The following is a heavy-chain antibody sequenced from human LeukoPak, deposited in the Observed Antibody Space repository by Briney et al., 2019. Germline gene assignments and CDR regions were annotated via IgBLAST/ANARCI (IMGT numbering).Heavy chain of an antibody. D-gene: IGHD6-19*01. J-gene: IGHJ6*02. CDR2: ISGSGGST. CDR1: GFTFSSYA. Sequence: GGSLRLSCAASGFTFSSYAVSWVRQAPGKGLEWVSAISGSGGSTYYADSVKGRFTISRDNSKDTLYLQMNSLRAEDTAVYYCANLAGTMYYGMDVWGQGTTVTVSS. CDR3: ANLAGTMYYGMDV. V-gene: IGHV3-23*01.